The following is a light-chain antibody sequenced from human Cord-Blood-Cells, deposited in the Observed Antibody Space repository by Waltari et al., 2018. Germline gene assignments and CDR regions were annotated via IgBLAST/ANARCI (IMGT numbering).Light chain of an antibody. J-gene: IGLJ2*01. Sequence: QSVFTPPPPVTASPGPQLTISPSGTRANMGTTDVSAYQQPPGTAAKLLIYENNKRPSGIPDRFSGSKSGTSATLGITGLQTGEEADYYCGTWDSSLSAGVFGGGTKLTVL. CDR2: ENN. V-gene: IGLV1-51*02. CDR1: RANMGTTD. CDR3: GTWDSSLSAGV.